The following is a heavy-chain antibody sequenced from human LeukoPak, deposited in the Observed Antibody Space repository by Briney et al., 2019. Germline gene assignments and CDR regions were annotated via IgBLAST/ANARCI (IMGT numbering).Heavy chain of an antibody. D-gene: IGHD6-13*01. CDR1: GFTFSSYG. CDR3: AKDRRPNSYNSRWLDY. V-gene: IGHV3-30*02. Sequence: GGSLRLSCAASGFTFSSYGMHWVRQAPGKGLEWVAFIRYDGSNKYYADSVKGRFTISRDNSKNTLYLQMNSLRAEDTAVYYCAKDRRPNSYNSRWLDYWGQGTLVTVSS. J-gene: IGHJ4*02. CDR2: IRYDGSNK.